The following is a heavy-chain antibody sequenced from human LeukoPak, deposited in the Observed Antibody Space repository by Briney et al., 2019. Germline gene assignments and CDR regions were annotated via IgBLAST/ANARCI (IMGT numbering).Heavy chain of an antibody. J-gene: IGHJ4*02. CDR3: ARAYHLSSSGYLGW. D-gene: IGHD3-22*01. CDR1: GYTFTGYY. V-gene: IGHV1-2*02. Sequence: ASVTVSCKASGYTFTGYYMHWVRQAPGQGLEWMGWINPNSGGTNYAQKFQGRVTMTRDTSISTAYMELSRLRSDDTAVYYCARAYHLSSSGYLGWWGQGTLVTVSS. CDR2: INPNSGGT.